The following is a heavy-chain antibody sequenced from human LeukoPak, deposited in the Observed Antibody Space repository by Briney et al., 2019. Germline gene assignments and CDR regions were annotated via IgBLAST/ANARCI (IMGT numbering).Heavy chain of an antibody. J-gene: IGHJ1*01. V-gene: IGHV3-7*03. D-gene: IGHD2-2*01. CDR3: ANRRTYALYFQH. CDR2: IRQDRSEK. Sequence: GGSLRLSCAASGFTFTNYWMSWVRQAPGKGLELVANIRQDRSEKYYVDSVKGRFTISRDNSKNTLYLQMNSLRAEDTAVYYCANRRTYALYFQHWGQGTLVTVSS. CDR1: GFTFTNYW.